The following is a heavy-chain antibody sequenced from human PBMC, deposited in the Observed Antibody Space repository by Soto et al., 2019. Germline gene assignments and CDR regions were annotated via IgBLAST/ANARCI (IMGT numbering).Heavy chain of an antibody. D-gene: IGHD3-22*01. CDR2: ISYDGSNK. V-gene: IGHV3-30*18. J-gene: IGHJ3*02. Sequence: GGSLRLSCAASGFTFSSYGMHWVRQAPGKGLEWVAVISYDGSNKYYADSVKGRFTISRDNSKNTLYLQMNSLRAEDTAVYYCAKDVSSGYYVRQSLDAFDIWGQGTMVTVSS. CDR3: AKDVSSGYYVRQSLDAFDI. CDR1: GFTFSSYG.